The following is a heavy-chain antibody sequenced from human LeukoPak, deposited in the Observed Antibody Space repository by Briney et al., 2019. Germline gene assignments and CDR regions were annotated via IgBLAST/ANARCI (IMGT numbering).Heavy chain of an antibody. Sequence: PSETLSLTCTVSGGSISSGGYSWSWIRQPPGKGLEWIGYIYHSGSTYYNPSLKSRVTISVDRSKNQFSLKLSSVTAADTAVYYCAAMALKRGGYWGQGTLVTVSS. V-gene: IGHV4-30-2*01. CDR3: AAMALKRGGY. D-gene: IGHD5-24*01. CDR1: GGSISSGGYS. CDR2: IYHSGST. J-gene: IGHJ4*02.